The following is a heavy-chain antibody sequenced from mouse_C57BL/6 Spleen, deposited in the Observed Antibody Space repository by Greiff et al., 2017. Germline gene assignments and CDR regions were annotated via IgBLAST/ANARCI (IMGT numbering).Heavy chain of an antibody. CDR2: IHPNSGST. V-gene: IGHV1-64*01. CDR1: GYTFTSYW. CDR3: ARGITTPYYYAMDY. J-gene: IGHJ4*01. Sequence: QVHVKQPGAELVKPGASVKLSCKASGYTFTSYWMHWVKQRPGQGLEWIGMIHPNSGSTNYNEKFKSKATLTVDKSSSTAYMQLSSLTSEDSAVYYCARGITTPYYYAMDYWGQGTSVTVSS. D-gene: IGHD1-1*01.